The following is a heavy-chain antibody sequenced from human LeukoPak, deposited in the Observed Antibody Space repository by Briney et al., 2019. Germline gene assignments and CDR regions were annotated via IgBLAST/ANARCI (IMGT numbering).Heavy chain of an antibody. CDR1: GGSITSYY. D-gene: IGHD4-23*01. V-gene: IGHV4-59*01. CDR2: MYYSGST. J-gene: IGHJ4*02. CDR3: ARLPMAVTPHVDH. Sequence: SETLSLTCTVSGGSITSYYRSWVRQSPGKGLEWIGYMYYSGSTKYNPSLKSRVTISVDTSKNQFYLELSSVTAADTAVYYCARLPMAVTPHVDHWGQGTLVTVSS.